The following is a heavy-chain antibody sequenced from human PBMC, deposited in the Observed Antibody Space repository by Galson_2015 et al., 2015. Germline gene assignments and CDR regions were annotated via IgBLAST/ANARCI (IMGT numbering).Heavy chain of an antibody. CDR1: GFTFSSYA. J-gene: IGHJ4*02. D-gene: IGHD3-22*01. Sequence: SLRLSCAASGFTFSSYAVSWVRQAPGKGLEWVSFITASGGSPYYADSVKRRFTISRDNSKNTLYLQMNSLRAEDTAMYYCAKGVGSDFYYANDYWGQGTLVTVSS. V-gene: IGHV3-23*01. CDR3: AKGVGSDFYYANDY. CDR2: ITASGGSP.